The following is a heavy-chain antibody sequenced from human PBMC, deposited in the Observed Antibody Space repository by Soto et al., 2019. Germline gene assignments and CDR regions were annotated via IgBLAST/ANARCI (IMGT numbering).Heavy chain of an antibody. V-gene: IGHV3-23*01. Sequence: GGSLRLSCAASGFTFSSYAMSWVRQAPGKGLEWVSAISGSGGSTYYADSVKGRFTISRDNSKNTLYLQMNSLRAEDTAVYYCAKLRGSITIFGVVINYFDYWGQGTLVTVSS. CDR3: AKLRGSITIFGVVINYFDY. CDR2: ISGSGGST. CDR1: GFTFSSYA. D-gene: IGHD3-3*01. J-gene: IGHJ4*02.